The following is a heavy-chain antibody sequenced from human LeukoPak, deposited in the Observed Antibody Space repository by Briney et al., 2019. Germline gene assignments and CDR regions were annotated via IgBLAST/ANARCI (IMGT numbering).Heavy chain of an antibody. J-gene: IGHJ5*02. V-gene: IGHV4-34*01. CDR3: AREVRFLEWFSWFDP. D-gene: IGHD3-3*01. Sequence: SETLSLTCAVYGGSFSGYYWSWIRQPPGKGLEWIGEINHSGSTNYNPSLKSRVTIPVDTSKNQFSLKLSSVTAADTAVYYCAREVRFLEWFSWFDPWGQGTLVTVSS. CDR1: GGSFSGYY. CDR2: INHSGST.